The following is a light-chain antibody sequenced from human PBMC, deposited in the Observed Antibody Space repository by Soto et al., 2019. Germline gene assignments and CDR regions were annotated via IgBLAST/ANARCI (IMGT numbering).Light chain of an antibody. J-gene: IGLJ1*01. CDR2: EGS. CDR1: SSDVGGYNY. Sequence: QSVLTQPASVSGSPGQSITISCTGTSSDVGGYNYVSWYQQHPGKAPKLMIYEGSNRPSGVSNRFSGSKSGNTASLTISGLQAEDEADYYCSSYTSSSSSYVFGTGTKVTVL. CDR3: SSYTSSSSSYV. V-gene: IGLV2-14*01.